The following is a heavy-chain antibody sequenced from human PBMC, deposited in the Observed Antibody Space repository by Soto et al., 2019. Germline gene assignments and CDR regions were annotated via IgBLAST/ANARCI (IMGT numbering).Heavy chain of an antibody. CDR1: GFTFSSYA. V-gene: IGHV3-23*01. CDR3: AKSPATVIFFYQNWFDP. J-gene: IGHJ5*02. D-gene: IGHD4-4*01. Sequence: GGSLRLSCAASGFTFSSYAMSWVRQAPGKGLEWVSAISGSGGSTYYADSVKGRFTISRDNSKNTLYLQMNSLRAEDTAVYYCAKSPATVIFFYQNWFDPWGQGTLVTVSS. CDR2: ISGSGGST.